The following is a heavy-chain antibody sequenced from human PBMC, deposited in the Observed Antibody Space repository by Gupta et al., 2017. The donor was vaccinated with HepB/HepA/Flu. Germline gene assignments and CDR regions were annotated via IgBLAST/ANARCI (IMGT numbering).Heavy chain of an antibody. D-gene: IGHD1-26*01. CDR2: VYNSETA. J-gene: IGHJ5*02. Sequence: QFQLQESGPGLVMPSATLSLTCRGSGIFINDECWSWIRQAAGKGLECIRRVYNSETAVYNPPLTSRMTMSLDTAKNQFSLTLISVTAADTAVYYCARWEKYRRVFDPWGQGILVTVSS. CDR1: GIFINDEC. V-gene: IGHV4-4*07. CDR3: ARWEKYRRVFDP.